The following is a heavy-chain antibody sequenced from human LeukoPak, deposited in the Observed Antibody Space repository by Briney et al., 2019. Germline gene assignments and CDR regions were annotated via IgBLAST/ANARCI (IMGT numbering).Heavy chain of an antibody. D-gene: IGHD6-13*01. J-gene: IGHJ4*02. CDR2: INWNGGST. CDR1: GFTFDDYG. CDR3: ARDGMGSSWYSYYFDY. V-gene: IGHV3-20*04. Sequence: GGSLRLSCAASGFTFDDYGMSWVRQAPGKGLGWVSGINWNGGSTGYADSVKGRFTISRDNAKNSLYLQMNSLRAEDTALYYCARDGMGSSWYSYYFDYWGQGTLVTVSS.